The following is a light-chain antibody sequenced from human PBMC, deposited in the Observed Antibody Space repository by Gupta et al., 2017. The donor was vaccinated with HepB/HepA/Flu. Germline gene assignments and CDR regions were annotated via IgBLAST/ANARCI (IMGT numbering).Light chain of an antibody. CDR3: MQALQTPRT. J-gene: IGKJ1*01. CDR1: QSLLHSNGYNY. V-gene: IGKV2-28*01. CDR2: LGS. Sequence: DTGITHSPLSLPVTPGEPASISCRSSQSLLHSNGYNYLDWYLQKPGQSPQLLIYLGSNRASGVPDRFSGSGSGTDFTLKISRVEAEDVGVYYCMQALQTPRTFGQGTKVEIK.